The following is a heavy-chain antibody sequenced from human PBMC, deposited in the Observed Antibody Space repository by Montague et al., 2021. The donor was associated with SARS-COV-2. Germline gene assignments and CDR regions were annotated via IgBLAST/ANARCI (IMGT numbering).Heavy chain of an antibody. CDR3: AREVVGVKTSWLDT. Sequence: SETLSLTCSVSGVSVGSNNYYWTWIRRPPGKGLEWIGYIYFTGNTILNPSLVGRVTTSIDTSKNHFSLRLTSVTPADTAVYYCAREVVGVKTSWLDTWGRGTLVTVSS. V-gene: IGHV4-61*03. J-gene: IGHJ5*02. D-gene: IGHD3-16*01. CDR2: IYFTGNT. CDR1: GVSVGSNNYY.